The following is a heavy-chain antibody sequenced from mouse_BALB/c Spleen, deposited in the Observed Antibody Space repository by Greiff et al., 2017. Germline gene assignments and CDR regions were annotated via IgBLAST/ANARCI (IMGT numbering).Heavy chain of an antibody. CDR3: ARSWFFDY. CDR1: GFTFSSYA. D-gene: IGHD2-2*01. V-gene: IGHV5-9-3*01. J-gene: IGHJ2*01. Sequence: EVQRVESGGGLVKPGGSLKLSCAASGFTFSSYAMSWVRQTPEKRLEWVATISSGGSYTYYPDSVKGRFTISRDNAKNTLYLQMSSLRSEDTAMYYCARSWFFDYWGQGTTLTVSS. CDR2: ISSGGSYT.